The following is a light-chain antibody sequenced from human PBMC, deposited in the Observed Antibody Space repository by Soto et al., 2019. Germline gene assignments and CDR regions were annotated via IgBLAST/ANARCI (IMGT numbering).Light chain of an antibody. J-gene: IGKJ1*01. CDR3: HQANSFPWT. CDR2: AAS. CDR1: QGISSW. V-gene: IGKV1-12*02. Sequence: DIQMTPSPSSVSASVGDRVTITCRASQGISSWLVWYQQKPGKPPKLLIYAASSLQSGVPSRFSGSGSGTDFTLTISSLQPEDFATYYCHQANSFPWTFGQGTKVEIK.